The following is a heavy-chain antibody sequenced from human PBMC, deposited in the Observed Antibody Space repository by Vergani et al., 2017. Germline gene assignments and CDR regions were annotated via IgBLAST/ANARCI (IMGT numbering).Heavy chain of an antibody. Sequence: EVQLLESGGGLVQPGGSLRLSCAASGFTFSSYAMSWVRQAPGKGLEWVSAISGSGGSTYYADSVKGRFTISRDNSKNTLYLQMNSLRAEDTAGYYCAKDSGGFRWLQPSGSIDYWGQGTLVTVSS. J-gene: IGHJ4*02. CDR1: GFTFSSYA. V-gene: IGHV3-23*01. CDR2: ISGSGGST. D-gene: IGHD5-18*01. CDR3: AKDSGGFRWLQPSGSIDY.